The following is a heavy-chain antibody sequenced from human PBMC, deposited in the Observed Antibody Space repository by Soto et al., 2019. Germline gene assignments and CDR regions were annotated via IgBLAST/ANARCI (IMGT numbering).Heavy chain of an antibody. D-gene: IGHD2-2*01. Sequence: QMQLVESGGGVVQPGRSLRLSCAASGFTFRSYGIHWVRQAPGKGLEWVALIWFDGSKKYYVDSLKGRFAVSRDNSKNTLYLQMNSLRVEDTAVYYCARDRLVHYGYGMDVWGQGTTVTVSS. CDR3: ARDRLVHYGYGMDV. CDR2: IWFDGSKK. J-gene: IGHJ6*02. V-gene: IGHV3-33*01. CDR1: GFTFRSYG.